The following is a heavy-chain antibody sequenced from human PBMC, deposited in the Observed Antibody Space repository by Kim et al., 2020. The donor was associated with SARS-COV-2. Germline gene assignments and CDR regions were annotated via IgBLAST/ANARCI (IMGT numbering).Heavy chain of an antibody. Sequence: ASVKVSCKASGYTFTSYYMHWVRQAPGQGLEWMGIINPSGGSTSYAQKFQGRVTMTRDTSTSTVYMELSSLRSEDTAVYYCARAYDYVWGGGYYFDYWGQGTLVTVSS. CDR1: GYTFTSYY. CDR2: INPSGGST. D-gene: IGHD3-16*01. V-gene: IGHV1-46*01. CDR3: ARAYDYVWGGGYYFDY. J-gene: IGHJ4*02.